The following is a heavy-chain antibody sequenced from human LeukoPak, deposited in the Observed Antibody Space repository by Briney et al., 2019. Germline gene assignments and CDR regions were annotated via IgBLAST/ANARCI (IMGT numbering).Heavy chain of an antibody. CDR1: GFIFSTYS. D-gene: IGHD3-22*01. CDR2: ISSTSSAI. CDR3: PTSESPIVVTTGVDY. J-gene: IGHJ4*02. V-gene: IGHV3-48*04. Sequence: GGSLRLSCAASGFIFSTYSMNWVRQAPGKGLEWASYISSTSSAIYYADSVMGRFTISRDNAKNSLHLQMNSLTPEDTAVYYCPTSESPIVVTTGVDYWGQGTLVTVSS.